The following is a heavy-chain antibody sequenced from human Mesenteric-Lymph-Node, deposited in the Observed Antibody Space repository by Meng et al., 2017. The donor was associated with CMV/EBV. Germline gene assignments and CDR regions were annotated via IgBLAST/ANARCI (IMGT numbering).Heavy chain of an antibody. D-gene: IGHD3-22*01. J-gene: IGHJ4*02. CDR3: ASAPFNYFDSSGDPPDY. CDR2: IYYSGST. CDR1: GGSITSSSYY. Sequence: SETLSLTCTVSGGSITSSSYYWGWIRQPPGKGLEWIANIYYSGSTYYNPSLKSRVVISVDTSRNQFSLKLSSVTAADTAVYYCASAPFNYFDSSGDPPDYWGQGTLVTVSS. V-gene: IGHV4-39*07.